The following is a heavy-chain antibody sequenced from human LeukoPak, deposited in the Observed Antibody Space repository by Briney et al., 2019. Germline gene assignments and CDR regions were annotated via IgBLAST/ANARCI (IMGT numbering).Heavy chain of an antibody. J-gene: IGHJ4*02. CDR3: ASVGISGLVVSAPKSGLYY. CDR2: IIPIFGTA. Sequence: GASVKVSCQASGGTFSSYAISWVRQAPGQGLEWMGGIIPIFGTANYAHKFQGRVTITTDESTSTAYMELSSLRSEDTAVYYRASVGISGLVVSAPKSGLYYWGQGTLVTVST. D-gene: IGHD2-2*01. CDR1: GGTFSSYA. V-gene: IGHV1-69*05.